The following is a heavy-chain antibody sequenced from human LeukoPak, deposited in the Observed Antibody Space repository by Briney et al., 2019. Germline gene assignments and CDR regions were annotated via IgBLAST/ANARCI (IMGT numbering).Heavy chain of an antibody. CDR1: GNYW. Sequence: GGSLRLSCAASGNYWMHWVRQAPGKGLVWVSHINSDGSWTSYADSVKGRFTISKDNAKNTVYLQMNSLRAEDTAVYYCVSFYETYWGRGALVTVSS. D-gene: IGHD2/OR15-2a*01. V-gene: IGHV3-74*01. CDR2: INSDGSWT. J-gene: IGHJ4*02. CDR3: VSFYETY.